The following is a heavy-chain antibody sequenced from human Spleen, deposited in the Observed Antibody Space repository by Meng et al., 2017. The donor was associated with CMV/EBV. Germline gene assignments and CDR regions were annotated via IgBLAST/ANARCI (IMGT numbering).Heavy chain of an antibody. Sequence: CTVSGGFISSGGYYWSWIRQHPGKGLEWIGYIYYSGSTYYNPSLKSRVTISVDTSKNQFSLKLSSVTAADTAVYYCARDISSSYFDYWGQGTLVTVSS. CDR3: ARDISSSYFDY. CDR2: IYYSGST. V-gene: IGHV4-31*03. CDR1: GGFISSGGYY. D-gene: IGHD2-2*01. J-gene: IGHJ4*02.